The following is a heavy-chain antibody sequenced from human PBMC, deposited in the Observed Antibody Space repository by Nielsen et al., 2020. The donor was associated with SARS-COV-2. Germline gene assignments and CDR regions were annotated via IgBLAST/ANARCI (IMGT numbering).Heavy chain of an antibody. Sequence: SETLSLTCTVYGGSFSGYHWSWIRQSPGKGLEWIGEINHSGSTNYNPSLKSRVTISIDTSKKQFSLNLRSVTAADMAVYYCARHRRGGDFQYWGQGTLVIASS. CDR3: ARHRRGGDFQY. D-gene: IGHD4-17*01. CDR2: INHSGST. CDR1: GGSFSGYH. V-gene: IGHV4-34*01. J-gene: IGHJ4*02.